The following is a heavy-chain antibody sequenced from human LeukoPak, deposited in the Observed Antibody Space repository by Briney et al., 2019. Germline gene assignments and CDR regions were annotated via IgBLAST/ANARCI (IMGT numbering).Heavy chain of an antibody. CDR2: ISGSGGST. CDR3: AKWRYSYGPGYFDY. D-gene: IGHD5-18*01. V-gene: IGHV3-23*01. CDR1: GFTFSSYA. Sequence: LSGGSLRLSCAASGFTFSSYAMSWVRQAPGKGLEWVSAISGSGGSTYHADSVKGRFTISRDNSKNTLYLQMNSLRAEDTAVYYCAKWRYSYGPGYFDYWGQGTLVTVSS. J-gene: IGHJ4*02.